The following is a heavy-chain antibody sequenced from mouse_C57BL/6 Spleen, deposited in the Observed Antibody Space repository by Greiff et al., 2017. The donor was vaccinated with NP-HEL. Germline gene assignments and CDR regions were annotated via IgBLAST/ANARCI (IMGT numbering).Heavy chain of an antibody. J-gene: IGHJ2*01. Sequence: EVQLVESGPGLVKPSQSLSLTCSVTGYSITSGYYWNWLRQFPGNKLEWMGYISYDGSNNYNPSLKNRISITRDTSKNQFFLKLNSVTTEDTATYYCARYGSILDYWGQGTTLTVSS. CDR1: GYSITSGYY. V-gene: IGHV3-6*01. D-gene: IGHD1-1*01. CDR2: ISYDGSN. CDR3: ARYGSILDY.